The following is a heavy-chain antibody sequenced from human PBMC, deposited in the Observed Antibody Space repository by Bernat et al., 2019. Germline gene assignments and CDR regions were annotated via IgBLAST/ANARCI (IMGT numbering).Heavy chain of an antibody. CDR1: GFTFSDYY. J-gene: IGHJ6*03. V-gene: IGHV3-11*05. Sequence: QVQLVESGGGLVKPGGSLRLSCAASGFTFSDYYMSWIRQAPGKGLDWVSYISSSSYTNYADSVKGRFTISRDNAKNSLFLQMNSLIAEDTAVYYCARGTSTSAPYMDVWGKGTTVTVSS. CDR3: ARGTSTSAPYMDV. CDR2: ISSSSYT.